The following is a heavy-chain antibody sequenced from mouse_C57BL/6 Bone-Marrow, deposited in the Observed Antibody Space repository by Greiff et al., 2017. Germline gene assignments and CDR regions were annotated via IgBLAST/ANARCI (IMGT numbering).Heavy chain of an antibody. Sequence: VQLQESGAELVRPGTSVKVSCKASGYAFTNYLLEWVKQRPGQGLEWIGVINPGSGGTNYNEKFKGKATLAADKSSSTAYMQLSSLTSEDSAVYYCARCTTVVARYFDVWGTGTTVTVSS. D-gene: IGHD1-1*01. CDR1: GYAFTNYL. CDR2: INPGSGGT. V-gene: IGHV1-54*01. J-gene: IGHJ1*03. CDR3: ARCTTVVARYFDV.